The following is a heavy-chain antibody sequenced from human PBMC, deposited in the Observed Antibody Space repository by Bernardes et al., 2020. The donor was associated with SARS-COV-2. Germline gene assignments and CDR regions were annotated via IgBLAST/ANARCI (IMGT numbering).Heavy chain of an antibody. Sequence: TLSLTCAVSGGSLIGYHWSWIRQPPGKGLEWMGEINDSGSANYNPSLKSRVTMSVDTSKNQVSLILNSVTAADTAVYYCARDPHYVWGAYRFDYWGQGTLVAVSS. J-gene: IGHJ4*02. V-gene: IGHV4-34*01. CDR1: GGSLIGYH. D-gene: IGHD3-16*02. CDR2: INDSGSA. CDR3: ARDPHYVWGAYRFDY.